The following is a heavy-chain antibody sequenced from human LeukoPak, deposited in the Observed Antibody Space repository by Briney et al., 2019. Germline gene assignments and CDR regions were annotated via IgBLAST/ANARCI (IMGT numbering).Heavy chain of an antibody. Sequence: PSETLSLTCTVSGGSLSTYYWSWIRQPPGKGLEWIGYMYYTGSTNYNPSLRSRVTISVDTSKNQFSLKLSSVTAADTAVYYCARVHATEQSPAAPIDYWGQGTLVTVSS. CDR2: MYYTGST. CDR3: ARVHATEQSPAAPIDY. V-gene: IGHV4-59*01. CDR1: GGSLSTYY. D-gene: IGHD1-26*01. J-gene: IGHJ4*02.